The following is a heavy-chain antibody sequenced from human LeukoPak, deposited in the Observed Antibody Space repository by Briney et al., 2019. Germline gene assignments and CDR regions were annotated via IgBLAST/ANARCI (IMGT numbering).Heavy chain of an antibody. Sequence: GGSLRLSCAASGFTFSSYAMHWVRQAPGKGLEWVAVISYDGSNKYYADSVKGRFTISRDNSKNTLYLQMNSLRAEDTAVYYCASSFRPDNDYWGQGTLVTVSS. D-gene: IGHD1-14*01. V-gene: IGHV3-30*04. J-gene: IGHJ4*02. CDR1: GFTFSSYA. CDR3: ASSFRPDNDY. CDR2: ISYDGSNK.